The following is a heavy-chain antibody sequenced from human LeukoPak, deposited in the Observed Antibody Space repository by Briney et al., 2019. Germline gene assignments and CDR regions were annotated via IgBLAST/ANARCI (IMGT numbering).Heavy chain of an antibody. CDR1: GYTFTGYY. V-gene: IGHV1-2*02. J-gene: IGHJ5*02. Sequence: ASVKVSCKASGYTFTGYYMHWVRQAPGQGLEWMGWINPNSGGTNYAQKFQGRVTMTRDTSISTAYMELSRLRSDDTAVYYCARDLCCSSTSCTNWFDPWGQGTLVTVSS. CDR2: INPNSGGT. D-gene: IGHD2-2*01. CDR3: ARDLCCSSTSCTNWFDP.